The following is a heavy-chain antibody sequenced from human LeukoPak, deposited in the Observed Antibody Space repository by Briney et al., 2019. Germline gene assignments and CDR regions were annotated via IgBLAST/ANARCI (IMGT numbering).Heavy chain of an antibody. J-gene: IGHJ4*02. CDR1: GGSISSYY. V-gene: IGHV4-4*07. Sequence: PSETLSLTCTVSGGSISSYYWSWIRQPAGKGLEWIGRIYTSGSTNYNPSLKSRVTISVDTSKNQFSLKLSSVTAADTAVYYCARRWVAAAGTGYYFDYWGQGTLVTVSS. CDR3: ARRWVAAAGTGYYFDY. CDR2: IYTSGST. D-gene: IGHD6-13*01.